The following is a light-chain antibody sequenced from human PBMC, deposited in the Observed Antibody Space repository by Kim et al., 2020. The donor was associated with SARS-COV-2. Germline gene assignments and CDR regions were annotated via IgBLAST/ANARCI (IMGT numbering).Light chain of an antibody. J-gene: IGKJ4*01. V-gene: IGKV1-5*03. CDR3: QQYNSYLLT. CDR1: QSISSW. CDR2: KAS. Sequence: DIQMTQSPSTLSASVGDRVTITCRASQSISSWLAWYQQKPGKAPKLLIYKASSLESGVPSWFSGSGSGTEFTLTISSLQPDDFATYYCQQYNSYLLTFGGGTKVDIK.